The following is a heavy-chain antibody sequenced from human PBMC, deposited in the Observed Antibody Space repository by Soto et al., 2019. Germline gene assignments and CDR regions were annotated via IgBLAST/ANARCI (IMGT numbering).Heavy chain of an antibody. J-gene: IGHJ3*02. V-gene: IGHV3-30*04. D-gene: IGHD4-17*01. CDR2: ISYDGSNK. CDR1: GFTFSSYA. CDR3: ARAYGSHDAFDI. Sequence: GGSLRLSCAASGFTFSSYAMHWVRQAPGKGLEWVAVISYDGSNKYYADSVKGRFTISRDNSKNTLYLQMNSLRAEDTAVYYCARAYGSHDAFDIWGQGTMVTVSS.